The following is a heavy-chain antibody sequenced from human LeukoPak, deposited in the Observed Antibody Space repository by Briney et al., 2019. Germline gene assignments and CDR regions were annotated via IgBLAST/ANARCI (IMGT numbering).Heavy chain of an antibody. J-gene: IGHJ6*02. Sequence: GASVKVSCKASGYTFTDYYHHWVRHVPGQGPEWMGWIRPKTGDTKYAEKFQGRVTMTRDTSISTAYMELSRLRSDGTALYYCATLNFRDGMDVWGQGTTVTVSS. V-gene: IGHV1-2*02. CDR2: IRPKTGDT. CDR3: ATLNFRDGMDV. CDR1: GYTFTDYY.